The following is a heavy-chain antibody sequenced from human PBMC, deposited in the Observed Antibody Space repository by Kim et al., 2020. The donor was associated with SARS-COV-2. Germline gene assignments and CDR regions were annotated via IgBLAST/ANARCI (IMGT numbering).Heavy chain of an antibody. V-gene: IGHV3-30*03. CDR2: ISYDGRNK. CDR3: ARGNYYEWMTLSDYYNGMDV. Sequence: GGSLRLSCAASGFNFDNSAMNWVRQTPGKGLEWVAVISYDGRNKDYADSVKGRFTISRDNSRNTLYLEMNSLRVEDTALYYCARGNYYEWMTLSDYYNGMDVWGQGTTVTVSS. CDR1: GFNFDNSA. J-gene: IGHJ6*02. D-gene: IGHD3-10*01.